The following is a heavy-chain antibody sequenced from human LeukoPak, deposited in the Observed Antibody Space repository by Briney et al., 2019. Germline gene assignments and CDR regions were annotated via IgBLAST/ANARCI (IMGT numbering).Heavy chain of an antibody. Sequence: SETLSLTCTVSGGSISSGSYYWSWIRQPAGKGLEWIGRIYTSGSTNYNPSLKSRVTISVDTSKNQFSLKLSSVTAADTAVYYCASGTRRGKLDYWGQGTLVTVS. D-gene: IGHD1-14*01. CDR1: GGSISSGSYY. CDR2: IYTSGST. CDR3: ASGTRRGKLDY. V-gene: IGHV4-61*02. J-gene: IGHJ4*02.